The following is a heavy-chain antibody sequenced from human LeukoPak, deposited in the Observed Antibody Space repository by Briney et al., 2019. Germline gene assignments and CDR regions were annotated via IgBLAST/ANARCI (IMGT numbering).Heavy chain of an antibody. D-gene: IGHD2-15*01. Sequence: SETLSLTCTVSGGSISSSSYYWGWIRQPPGKGLEWIGSLYYSGSTYYNPSLKSRVTISGDTSQNQFSLKLSSVTAADTAVYYCARDRGAYCSGGSCYSRNWFDPWGQGTLVTVSS. V-gene: IGHV4-39*02. J-gene: IGHJ5*02. CDR2: LYYSGST. CDR3: ARDRGAYCSGGSCYSRNWFDP. CDR1: GGSISSSSYY.